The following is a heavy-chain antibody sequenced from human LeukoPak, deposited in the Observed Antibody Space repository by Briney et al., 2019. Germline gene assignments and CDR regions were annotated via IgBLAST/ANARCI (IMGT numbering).Heavy chain of an antibody. D-gene: IGHD6-19*01. J-gene: IGHJ4*02. V-gene: IGHV5-51*01. CDR2: IYPVDSDT. CDR3: ARLTGYSSGKYIDY. CDR1: GDGFTGYW. Sequence: GDSLKISCKGSGDGFTGYWMVWGRQMPGKGLRWMGIIYPVDSDTRYSLSFQGQVTISADKSLNTAHLQWSSLKASDTATYYCARLTGYSSGKYIDYWGQGTLVTVSS.